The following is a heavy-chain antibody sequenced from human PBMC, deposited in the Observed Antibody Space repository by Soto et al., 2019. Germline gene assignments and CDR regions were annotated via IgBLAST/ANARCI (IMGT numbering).Heavy chain of an antibody. CDR1: GGSVRTGSYH. D-gene: IGHD7-27*01. J-gene: IGHJ4*02. V-gene: IGHV4-61*01. CDR2: IPNNGSP. CDR3: ARIGWGGDS. Sequence: SETLSLTCSVSGGSVRTGSYHWSWIRQPPGKGLEWIGFIPNNGSPDYNPSLKSRVVVSVDRSKNQFSLKVNSVTAADTAVYFCARIGWGGDSWGQGTLVTVSS.